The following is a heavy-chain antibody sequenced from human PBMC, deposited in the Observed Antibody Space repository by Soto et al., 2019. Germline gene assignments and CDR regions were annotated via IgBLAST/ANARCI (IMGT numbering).Heavy chain of an antibody. CDR3: ARPLAPSAAALGY. J-gene: IGHJ4*02. CDR2: IIPIFGTA. CDR1: EGTFSSYA. V-gene: IGHV1-69*06. D-gene: IGHD6-13*01. Sequence: ASVKVSCKASEGTFSSYAISWVRQAPGQGLEWMGGIIPIFGTANYAQKFQGRVTITADKSTSTAYMELSSLRSEDTAVYYCARPLAPSAAALGYWGQGTLVTVSS.